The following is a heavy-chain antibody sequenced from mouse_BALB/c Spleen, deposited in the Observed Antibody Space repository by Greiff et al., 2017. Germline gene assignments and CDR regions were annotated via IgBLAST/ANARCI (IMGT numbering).Heavy chain of an antibody. CDR2: IYPGDGDT. CDR3: ARSYDGYFDV. J-gene: IGHJ1*01. V-gene: IGHV1-80*01. Sequence: VQLQESGAELVRPGSSVKISCKASGYAFSSYWMNWVKQRPGQGLEWIGQIYPGDGDTNYNGKFKGKATLTADKSSSTAYMQLSSLTSEDSAVYFCARSYDGYFDVWGAGTTVTVSS. CDR1: GYAFSSYW. D-gene: IGHD2-3*01.